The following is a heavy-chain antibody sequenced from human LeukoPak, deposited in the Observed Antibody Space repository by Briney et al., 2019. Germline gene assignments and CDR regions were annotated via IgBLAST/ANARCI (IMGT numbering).Heavy chain of an antibody. J-gene: IGHJ4*02. CDR1: GFTFSSYA. D-gene: IGHD2-15*01. CDR2: ISGSGDNT. V-gene: IGHV3-23*01. CDR3: AKTRGYCSGGSCYSDY. Sequence: GGSLRLSCAASGFTFSSYAMTWIRQAPGKGLEWVSGISGSGDNTYYADSVKGRVTISRDNSKNTVYLQMSSLRVEDTAVYYCAKTRGYCSGGSCYSDYWGLGTLVTDSS.